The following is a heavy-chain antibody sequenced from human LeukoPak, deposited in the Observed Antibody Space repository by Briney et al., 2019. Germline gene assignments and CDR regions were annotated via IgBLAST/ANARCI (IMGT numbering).Heavy chain of an antibody. D-gene: IGHD3-9*01. J-gene: IGHJ4*02. Sequence: GGSLRLSCAASGFTFSSYSMNWVRQAPGKGLEWVSSISSSSSYIYYPDSVKGRFTISRDNAKNSLYLQMNSLRAEDTAVYYCAGTLTGSFDYWGQGTLVTVSS. CDR2: ISSSSSYI. CDR3: AGTLTGSFDY. CDR1: GFTFSSYS. V-gene: IGHV3-21*01.